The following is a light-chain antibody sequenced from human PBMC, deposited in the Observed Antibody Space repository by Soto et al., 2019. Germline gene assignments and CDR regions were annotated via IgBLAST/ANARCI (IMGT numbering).Light chain of an antibody. CDR1: TGAVTSGNY. V-gene: IGLV7-43*01. Sequence: QTVVTQEPSLTVSPGGTVTLTCASSTGAVTSGNYPSWFQQKPGQPPTTLIYTTNSKHSWTPARFSGSLLGGKAALTLSCAQPEDEADYYCLVYYGGAQLVFGGGTKLTVL. CDR2: TTN. J-gene: IGLJ3*02. CDR3: LVYYGGAQLV.